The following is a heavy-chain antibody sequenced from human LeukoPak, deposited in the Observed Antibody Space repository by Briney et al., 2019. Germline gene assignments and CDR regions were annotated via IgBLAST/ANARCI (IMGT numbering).Heavy chain of an antibody. CDR2: IKQDGSET. J-gene: IGHJ6*02. CDR3: ASDPHHASRMDV. V-gene: IGHV3-7*01. CDR1: GFTFSDHW. Sequence: GGSLRLSCVASGFTFSDHWMSWVRQAPGKGLEWVANIKQDGSETYYVDSVKGRFTISRDNAKNSLYLQMNSLRAEDTAVYYCASDPHHASRMDVWGQGTTVTVSS. D-gene: IGHD1-14*01.